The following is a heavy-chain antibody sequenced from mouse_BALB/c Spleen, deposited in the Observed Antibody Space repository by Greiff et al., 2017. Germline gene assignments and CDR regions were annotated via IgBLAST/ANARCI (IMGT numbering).Heavy chain of an antibody. CDR3: ARSGFAY. CDR2: ISSGSSTI. V-gene: IGHV5-17*02. J-gene: IGHJ3*01. CDR1: GFTFSSFG. Sequence: DVQLVASGGGLVQPGGSRKLSCAASGFTFSSFGMHWVRQAPEKGLEWVAYISSGSSTIYYADTVKGRFTISRDNPKNTLFLQMTSLRSEDTAMYYCARSGFAYWGQGTLVTVSA.